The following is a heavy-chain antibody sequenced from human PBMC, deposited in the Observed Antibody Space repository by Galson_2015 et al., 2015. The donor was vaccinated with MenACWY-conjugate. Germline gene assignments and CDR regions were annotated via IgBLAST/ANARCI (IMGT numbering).Heavy chain of an antibody. CDR3: ARDLGFCSGGTCCSVYDS. D-gene: IGHD2-15*01. CDR2: IKEDGSDK. Sequence: SLRLSCAASGFTFNNYWMNWVRQAPGKGLEWVASIKEDGSDKYYVDSVKGRFTISGDNAQNSLYLQMNSLRADDTAVYYCARDLGFCSGGTCCSVYDSWGQGTLVTVSS. J-gene: IGHJ4*02. V-gene: IGHV3-7*03. CDR1: GFTFNNYW.